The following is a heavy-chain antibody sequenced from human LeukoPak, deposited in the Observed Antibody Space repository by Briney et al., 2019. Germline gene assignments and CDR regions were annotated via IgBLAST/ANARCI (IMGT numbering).Heavy chain of an antibody. CDR3: ARHAGIAARGSVDY. CDR1: GGSFSGYY. Sequence: PSETLSLTCAVYGGSFSGYYWSWIRQPPGKGLEWIGEINHSGSTNYNPSLKSRVTISVDTSKNQFSLKLSSVTAADTAVYYCARHAGIAARGSVDYWGQGTLVTVSS. D-gene: IGHD6-13*01. J-gene: IGHJ4*02. V-gene: IGHV4-34*01. CDR2: INHSGST.